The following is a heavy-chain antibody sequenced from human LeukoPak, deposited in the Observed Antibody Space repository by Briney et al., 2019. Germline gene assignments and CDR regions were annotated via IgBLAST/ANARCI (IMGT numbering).Heavy chain of an antibody. CDR2: INPSGGST. CDR3: ARGPEIGGPLIREADF. V-gene: IGHV1-46*01. J-gene: IGHJ4*02. CDR1: GYTFTSYY. D-gene: IGHD3-10*01. Sequence: GASVKVSCKASGYTFTSYYMHWVRQAPGQGLEWMGIINPSGGSTSYAQKSQGRVTMTRDTSTSTVYMELSSLRSEDTAVYYCARGPEIGGPLIREADFWGQGTLVTVSS.